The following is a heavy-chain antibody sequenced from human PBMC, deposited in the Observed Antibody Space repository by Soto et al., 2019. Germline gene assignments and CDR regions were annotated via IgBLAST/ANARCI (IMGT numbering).Heavy chain of an antibody. V-gene: IGHV1-46*03. CDR1: GFTFTSYY. CDR3: AREGSPVTVSLVYSYMDV. J-gene: IGHJ6*03. D-gene: IGHD4-17*01. Sequence: ASVKGSCKASGFTFTSYYMHWVRQAPGQGLEWMGIINPSGGSTSYAQKFQGRVTMTRDTSTNTVYMELSSLRSEDTAVYYCAREGSPVTVSLVYSYMDVWGKGTTVTVSS. CDR2: INPSGGST.